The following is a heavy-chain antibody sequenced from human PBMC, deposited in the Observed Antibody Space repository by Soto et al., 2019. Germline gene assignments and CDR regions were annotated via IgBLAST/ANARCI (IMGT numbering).Heavy chain of an antibody. CDR3: ARGISGSYSAIDY. D-gene: IGHD1-26*01. V-gene: IGHV3-53*01. CDR1: GFIVSSKY. CDR2: IYSGDST. Sequence: EVQLVESGGGLIQPGGSLSLSCAASGFIVSSKYMTWVRQAPGKGLEWVSIIYSGDSTYYADSVKGRFTISRDNSKNTLYLQMNSLRAEDTAVYYCARGISGSYSAIDYWGQGTLVTVSS. J-gene: IGHJ4*02.